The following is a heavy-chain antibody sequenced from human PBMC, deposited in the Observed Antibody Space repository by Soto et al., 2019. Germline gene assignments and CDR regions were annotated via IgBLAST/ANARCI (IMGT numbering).Heavy chain of an antibody. CDR3: AKGGYSYADYYYYYYMDV. J-gene: IGHJ6*03. CDR1: GFTFSSYA. D-gene: IGHD5-18*01. CDR2: ISGSGGST. V-gene: IGHV3-23*01. Sequence: GGSLRLSCAASGFTFSSYAMSWVRQAPGKGLEWVSAISGSGGSTYYADSVKGRFTISRDNSKNTLYLQMNSLRAEDTAVYYCAKGGYSYADYYYYYYMDVWGKGTTVTVSS.